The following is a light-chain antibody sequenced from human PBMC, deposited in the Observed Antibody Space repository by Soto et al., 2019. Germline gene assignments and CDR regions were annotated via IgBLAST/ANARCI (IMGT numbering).Light chain of an antibody. CDR1: SGHSTYA. V-gene: IGLV4-69*01. CDR2: LDSDGSH. CDR3: QTWATGPDWV. J-gene: IGLJ3*02. Sequence: QLVLTQSPSASASLGASVKLTCTLSSGHSTYAIAWHQQQPEKGPRYLMKLDSDGSHSKGDGIPDRFSGSSSGAERYLTISSLQSEDEADYYCQTWATGPDWVFGGGTKXTV.